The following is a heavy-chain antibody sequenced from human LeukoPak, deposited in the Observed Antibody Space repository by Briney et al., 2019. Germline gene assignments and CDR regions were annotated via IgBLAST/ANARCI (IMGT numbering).Heavy chain of an antibody. CDR1: GFTFSSYG. CDR3: ATSPLPLDGYSYFDY. Sequence: GGSLRLSCAASGFTFSSYGMHWVRQAPGKGLEWVAVISYDGSNKYYADSVKGRFTISRDNSKNTLYLQMNSLRAEDTAVYYCATSPLPLDGYSYFDYWGQGTLVTVSS. V-gene: IGHV3-30*03. CDR2: ISYDGSNK. J-gene: IGHJ4*02. D-gene: IGHD5-24*01.